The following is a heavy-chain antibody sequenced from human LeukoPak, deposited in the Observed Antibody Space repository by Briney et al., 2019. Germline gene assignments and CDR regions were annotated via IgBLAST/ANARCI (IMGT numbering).Heavy chain of an antibody. Sequence: GGSLRLSCAPSGFSISSNYMSWVRQAPGKGLEWVSVIYSGGSTYYADSVKGRFTISRDNSKNTLYLQMNSLRAEDTAVYYCASGSGSYRAPYYYMYVCGTGTTVTVSS. J-gene: IGHJ6*03. V-gene: IGHV3-53*01. D-gene: IGHD3-10*01. CDR3: ASGSGSYRAPYYYMYV. CDR1: GFSISSNY. CDR2: IYSGGST.